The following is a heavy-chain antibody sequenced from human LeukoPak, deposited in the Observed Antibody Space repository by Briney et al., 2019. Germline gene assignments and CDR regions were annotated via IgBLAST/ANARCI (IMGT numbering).Heavy chain of an antibody. V-gene: IGHV1-2*02. CDR3: AREMGYCSSTSCRLFDY. Sequence: ASVKVSCKASGYTFTGYCMHWVRQAPGQGLEWMGWINPNSGGTNYAQKFQGRVTMTRDTSISTAYMELSRLRSDDTAVYYRAREMGYCSSTSCRLFDYWGQGTLVTVSS. D-gene: IGHD2-2*01. CDR2: INPNSGGT. CDR1: GYTFTGYC. J-gene: IGHJ4*02.